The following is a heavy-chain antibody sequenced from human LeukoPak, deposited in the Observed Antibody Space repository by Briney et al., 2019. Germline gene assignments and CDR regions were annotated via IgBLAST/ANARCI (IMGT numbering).Heavy chain of an antibody. D-gene: IGHD3-9*01. CDR3: TSDPDWSFDY. V-gene: IGHV3-15*01. Sequence: GGSLRLSCAASGFTLCNASMRWVRQAPGKGLEWVGRIKSKTDGGTTDYAAPVKGRFTISRDDSKNTLYLQMNSLKTEDTAVYYCTSDPDWSFDYWGQGTLVTVSS. J-gene: IGHJ4*02. CDR2: IKSKTDGGTT. CDR1: GFTLCNAS.